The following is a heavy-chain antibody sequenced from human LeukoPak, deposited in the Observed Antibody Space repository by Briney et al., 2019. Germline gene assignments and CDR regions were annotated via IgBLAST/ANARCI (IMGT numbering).Heavy chain of an antibody. CDR3: ARHNSGWHLDH. V-gene: IGHV4-59*01. J-gene: IGHJ4*02. Sequence: SETLSLTCSVSSGSISGYYWSWIRQPPGKGLEWIGYVHYSGHTDCNPSLRSRVTMSVDTSKNQFSLRLTSVTAADSAVYFCARHNSGWHLDHWGQGTLVTVSS. CDR2: VHYSGHT. CDR1: SGSISGYY. D-gene: IGHD5-12*01.